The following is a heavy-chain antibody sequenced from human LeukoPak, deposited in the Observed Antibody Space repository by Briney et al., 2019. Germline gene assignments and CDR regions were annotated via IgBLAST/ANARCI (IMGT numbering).Heavy chain of an antibody. J-gene: IGHJ5*02. CDR1: GFTFSSYA. CDR2: ISGSGGGT. CDR3: AKGDCSSSSCYLWFDP. V-gene: IGHV3-23*01. D-gene: IGHD2-2*01. Sequence: GGSLRLSCADSGFTFSSYAMSWVRQAPGKGMEWVSTISGSGGGTYYADSVKGRFTISRENSKNTLYLQMNSLRAEDTAVYYCAKGDCSSSSCYLWFDPWGQGTLVTVSS.